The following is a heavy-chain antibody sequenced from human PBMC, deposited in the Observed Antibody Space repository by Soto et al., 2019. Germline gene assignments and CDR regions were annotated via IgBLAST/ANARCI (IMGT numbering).Heavy chain of an antibody. D-gene: IGHD3-9*01. J-gene: IGHJ4*02. CDR1: GFTFSSYS. CDR3: AKDPSTGSADY. CDR2: ISSSSSYI. Sequence: PGGSLRLSCAASGFTFSSYSMNWVRQAPGKGLEWVSSISSSSSYIYYADSVKGRFTISRDGSKNTLYLQMNSLRAEDTAMYYCAKDPSTGSADYWGQGTQVTVSS. V-gene: IGHV3-21*04.